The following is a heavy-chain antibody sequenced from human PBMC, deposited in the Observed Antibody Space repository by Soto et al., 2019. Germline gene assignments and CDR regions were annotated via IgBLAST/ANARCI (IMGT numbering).Heavy chain of an antibody. V-gene: IGHV3-23*01. D-gene: IGHD3-10*01. CDR2: ISGSGGST. CDR3: ATLPYGSGSYYNKDAFDI. Sequence: GSLRLSCAASGFTFSSYAMSWVRQAPGKGLEWVSAISGSGGSTYYADSVKGRFTISRDNSKNTLYLQMNSLRAEDTAVYYCATLPYGSGSYYNKDAFDIWGQGTMVTVSS. CDR1: GFTFSSYA. J-gene: IGHJ3*02.